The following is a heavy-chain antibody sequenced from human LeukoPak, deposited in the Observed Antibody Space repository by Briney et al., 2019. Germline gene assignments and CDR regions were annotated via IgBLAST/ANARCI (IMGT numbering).Heavy chain of an antibody. J-gene: IGHJ4*02. V-gene: IGHV4-39*07. CDR2: IYYSGST. CDR3: ARARSLNWETWYYFDY. Sequence: SETLSLTCTVSGVSISSTTYYWAWIRQPPGKGLEWIGSIYYSGSTYYNPSLQSRVTISVDTSKNQFSLKLSSVTAADTAVYYCARARSLNWETWYYFDYWGQGTLVTVSS. D-gene: IGHD7-27*01. CDR1: GVSISSTTYY.